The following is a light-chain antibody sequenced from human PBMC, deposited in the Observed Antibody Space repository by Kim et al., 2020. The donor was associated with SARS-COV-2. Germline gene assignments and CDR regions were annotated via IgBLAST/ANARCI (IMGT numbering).Light chain of an antibody. J-gene: IGKJ4*01. Sequence: LAPGAPVPLACRSSQSVGSCYLSWYQQKPGPAPRLLIYGASIRARGTSYMFSGSGSGTDFPLANSRLEPEDFALDYCQHFDMTLPFGGGTKVDIK. CDR3: QHFDMTLP. CDR1: QSVGSCY. CDR2: GAS. V-gene: IGKV3-20*01.